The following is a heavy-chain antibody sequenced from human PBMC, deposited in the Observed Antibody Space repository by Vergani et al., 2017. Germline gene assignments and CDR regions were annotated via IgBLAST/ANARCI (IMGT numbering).Heavy chain of an antibody. CDR3: AKDIGYSYGYGFDY. D-gene: IGHD5-18*01. J-gene: IGHJ4*02. CDR2: ISWNSGST. Sequence: EVQLVESGGGLVQPGRSLRLSCAASGFTFDDYAMHWVRQAPGQGLEWVSGISWNSGSTGYADSVKGRFTISRDNAKNSLYLQMNSLRAEDTALYYCAKDIGYSYGYGFDYWGQGTLVTVSS. V-gene: IGHV3-9*01. CDR1: GFTFDDYA.